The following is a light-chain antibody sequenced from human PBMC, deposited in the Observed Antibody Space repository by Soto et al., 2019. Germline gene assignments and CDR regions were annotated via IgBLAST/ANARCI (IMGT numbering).Light chain of an antibody. CDR1: NIGSKS. CDR3: QVWDSSSDHYV. Sequence: SYELTQPPSVSVAPGKTARITWGGNNIGSKSVHWYQQKPGQAPVLVIYYDSDRPSGIPERFSGSNSGNTATLTISRVEAGDAADYYCQVWDSSSDHYVFGTGTKVTVL. V-gene: IGLV3-21*04. J-gene: IGLJ1*01. CDR2: YDS.